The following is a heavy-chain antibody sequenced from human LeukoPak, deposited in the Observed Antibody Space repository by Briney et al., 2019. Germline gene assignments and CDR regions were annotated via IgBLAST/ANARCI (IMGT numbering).Heavy chain of an antibody. CDR1: GCTFGDYA. V-gene: IGHV3-23*01. D-gene: IGHD6-13*01. CDR3: AKGQQLRRGGMDV. J-gene: IGHJ6*02. Sequence: GGSLRHSCTASGCTFGDYAMSWVRQAPGKELEWVSTISGGGGGTNYANSVKGRFTISRDNSKITLYLQMNSLRAEDTAVYYCAKGQQLRRGGMDVWGQGTTVIVSS. CDR2: ISGGGGGT.